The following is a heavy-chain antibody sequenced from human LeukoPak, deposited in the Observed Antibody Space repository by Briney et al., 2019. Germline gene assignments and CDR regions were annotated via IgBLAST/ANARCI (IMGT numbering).Heavy chain of an antibody. J-gene: IGHJ1*01. CDR1: GFIFNNYG. CDR2: IRYDGNNK. Sequence: GGSLRLSCAASGFIFNNYGMHWVRQAPGKGLEGVAFIRYDGNNKYYADSAKGRFSISRDNSKNRVYLQMNSLRVEDTAVYYCAKAGSGWSEYFQYWGQGTLVTVSS. D-gene: IGHD6-19*01. V-gene: IGHV3-30*02. CDR3: AKAGSGWSEYFQY.